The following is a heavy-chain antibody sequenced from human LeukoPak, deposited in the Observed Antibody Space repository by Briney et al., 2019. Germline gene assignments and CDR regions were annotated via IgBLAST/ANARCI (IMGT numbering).Heavy chain of an antibody. V-gene: IGHV4-34*01. CDR1: GGSFSGYY. J-gene: IGHJ2*01. Sequence: KPSETLSLTCAVHGGSFSGYYWSWIRQPPGKGLEWIGEINHSGSTNYNPSLKSRVTISVDTSKNQFSLELSSVTAADTAVYYCARGSGGIVVVVAATSWYFDLWGRGTLVTVFS. D-gene: IGHD2-15*01. CDR3: ARGSGGIVVVVAATSWYFDL. CDR2: INHSGST.